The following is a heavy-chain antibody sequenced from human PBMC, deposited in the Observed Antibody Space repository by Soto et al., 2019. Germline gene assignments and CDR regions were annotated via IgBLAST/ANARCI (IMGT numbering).Heavy chain of an antibody. CDR3: AIQEGYPGQGYYCDF. V-gene: IGHV1-2*04. CDR1: GYTNTGYH. Sequence: ASLNVSWASSGYTNTGYHMHWVRQDPGQGLEWMGWINPNSGGTNYAQKFQGWVTMTRDTSISTAYMGLSRLRSDDTAVYYCAIQEGYPGQGYYCDFLGQGTPVTVS. D-gene: IGHD5-18*01. CDR2: INPNSGGT. J-gene: IGHJ4*02.